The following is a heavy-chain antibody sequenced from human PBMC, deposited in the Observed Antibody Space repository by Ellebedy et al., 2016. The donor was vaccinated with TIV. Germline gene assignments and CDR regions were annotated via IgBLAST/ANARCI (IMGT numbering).Heavy chain of an antibody. CDR3: ASVGHYHDGSDNYLYEGFDY. D-gene: IGHD3-22*01. CDR1: GGSFRSYY. Sequence: MPSETLSLTCAVYGGSFRSYYWTWIRQSPGKGLEWIGEINHSGTTNYNPSLKSRVSISIDTSKNQFSLRLTSVTAADTAVYYCASVGHYHDGSDNYLYEGFDYWGQGTLASVSS. J-gene: IGHJ4*02. CDR2: INHSGTT. V-gene: IGHV4-34*01.